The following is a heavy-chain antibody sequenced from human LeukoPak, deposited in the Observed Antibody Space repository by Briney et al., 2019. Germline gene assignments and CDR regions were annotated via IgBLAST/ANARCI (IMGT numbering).Heavy chain of an antibody. J-gene: IGHJ5*02. CDR1: GGSISSYY. V-gene: IGHV4-59*05. CDR3: ARHGRYYDILTGYYYWFDP. D-gene: IGHD3-9*01. Sequence: PSETLSLTCTVSGGSISSYYWSWIRQPPGKGLEWIGSIYYSGSTSYNPSLKSRVTISVDASKNQFSLKLSSVTAADTAVYYCARHGRYYDILTGYYYWFDPWGQGTLVTVSS. CDR2: IYYSGST.